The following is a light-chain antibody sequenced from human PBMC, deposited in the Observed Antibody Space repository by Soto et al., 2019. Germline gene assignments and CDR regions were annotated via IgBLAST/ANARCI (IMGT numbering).Light chain of an antibody. Sequence: QSVLTQPASVSGSPGQSITLSCTGTSSDVGAYDYVSWYQQPPGRAPKLMIYEVSNRPSGVSNRFSGSKSGNTASLTISGLQAEDEADYYCSSYTSSSTLVFGTGTKVTVL. CDR2: EVS. J-gene: IGLJ1*01. CDR3: SSYTSSSTLV. CDR1: SSDVGAYDY. V-gene: IGLV2-14*01.